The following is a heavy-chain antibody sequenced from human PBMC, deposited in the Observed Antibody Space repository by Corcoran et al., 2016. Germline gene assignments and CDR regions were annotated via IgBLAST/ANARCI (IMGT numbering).Heavy chain of an antibody. V-gene: IGHV5-51*01. CDR1: GYSFTSYW. D-gene: IGHD6-13*01. J-gene: IGHJ6*02. Sequence: EVQLVQSGAEVKKPGESLKISCKGSGYSFTSYWIGWVRQMPGKGLEWMGIIYPGDSDTRYSPSFQGQVTISADKSISTAYLQWSSLKASDPAMYYCARLHSSSWNYYYYGMDVWGQGTTVTVSS. CDR3: ARLHSSSWNYYYYGMDV. CDR2: IYPGDSDT.